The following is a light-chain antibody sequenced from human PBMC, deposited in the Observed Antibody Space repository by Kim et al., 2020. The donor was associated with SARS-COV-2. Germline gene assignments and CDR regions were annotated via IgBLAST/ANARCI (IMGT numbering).Light chain of an antibody. V-gene: IGKV3-11*01. Sequence: SLSPGERATLSCRASQSISSYVAWYQQKPGQTPRLLIYDASTRAPGIPARFSGSGSGTDFTLTISSLEPADFAVYYCHHRALLLRTFGQGTKLEIK. CDR2: DAS. CDR1: QSISSY. J-gene: IGKJ2*01. CDR3: HHRALLLRT.